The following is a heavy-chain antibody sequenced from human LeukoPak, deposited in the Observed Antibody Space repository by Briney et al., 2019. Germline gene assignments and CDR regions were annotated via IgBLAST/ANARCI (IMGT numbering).Heavy chain of an antibody. CDR1: GFTFSSYA. CDR2: ISGSGGST. V-gene: IGHV3-23*01. J-gene: IGHJ4*02. CDR3: ARGIGTPSSSGY. Sequence: GGSLRLSCAASGFTFSSYAMSWVRQAPGKGLEWVSAISGSGGSTYYADSVKGRFTISRDNAKNSLYLQMNSLRAEDTAVYYCARGIGTPSSSGYWGQGTLVTVSS. D-gene: IGHD6-6*01.